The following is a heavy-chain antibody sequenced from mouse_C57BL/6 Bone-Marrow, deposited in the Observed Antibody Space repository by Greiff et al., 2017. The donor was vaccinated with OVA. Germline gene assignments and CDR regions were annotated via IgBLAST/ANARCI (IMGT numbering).Heavy chain of an antibody. D-gene: IGHD1-1*01. J-gene: IGHJ1*03. CDR2: IYPGSGCT. CDR1: GYTFTSYW. Sequence: QVQLQQPGAELVKPGASVKMSCKASGYTFTSYWITWVKQRPGQGLEWIGDIYPGSGCTNYNEKFKSKATLTVDTSSSTAYMQLSSLTSEDSAVYYCASMYYGSSYWYFDVWGTGTAVTVTS. CDR3: ASMYYGSSYWYFDV. V-gene: IGHV1-55*01.